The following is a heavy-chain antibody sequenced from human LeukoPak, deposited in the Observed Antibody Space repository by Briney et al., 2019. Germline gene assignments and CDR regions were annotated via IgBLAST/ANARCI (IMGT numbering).Heavy chain of an antibody. Sequence: GRSLRLSCEASGFSFDDYAMPWVRQAPGKGLEGVAGISRNSYNIAYGDSVKGRFAISRDNAKKSLSLQMNSLGTEDTAFYYCAKSRDDGTGYYYDYWGQGVLVTVAS. V-gene: IGHV3-9*01. CDR3: AKSRDDGTGYYYDY. J-gene: IGHJ4*02. CDR2: ISRNSYNI. D-gene: IGHD3-9*01. CDR1: GFSFDDYA.